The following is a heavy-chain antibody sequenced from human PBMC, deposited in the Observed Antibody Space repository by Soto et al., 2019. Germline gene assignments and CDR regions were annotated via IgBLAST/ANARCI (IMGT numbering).Heavy chain of an antibody. V-gene: IGHV3-30*18. Sequence: QVQLVESGGGVVQPGRSPRLSCAASGFTFSSYGMHWVRQAPGKGLEWVAVISYDGSNKYYADSVKGRFTISRDNSKNTLYLQMNSLRAEDTAVYYCAKDGGYSSSWVGYWGQGTLVTVSS. CDR2: ISYDGSNK. CDR3: AKDGGYSSSWVGY. CDR1: GFTFSSYG. D-gene: IGHD6-13*01. J-gene: IGHJ4*02.